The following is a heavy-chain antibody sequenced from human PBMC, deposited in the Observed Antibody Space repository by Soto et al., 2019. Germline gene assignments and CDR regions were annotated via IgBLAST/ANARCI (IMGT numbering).Heavy chain of an antibody. Sequence: EVHLVESGGGLVQSGGSLRLSCVASGFTFSNYWMTWVRQAPGKGLEWVANIKRGGSETYLVDSVRGRFTISRDNAKNSLYLQMNSLRAEDTAVYYCAKDDNYCAGGICYDVFDIWGQGTMVTVSS. V-gene: IGHV3-7*05. CDR1: GFTFSNYW. D-gene: IGHD2-8*02. CDR2: IKRGGSET. J-gene: IGHJ3*02. CDR3: AKDDNYCAGGICYDVFDI.